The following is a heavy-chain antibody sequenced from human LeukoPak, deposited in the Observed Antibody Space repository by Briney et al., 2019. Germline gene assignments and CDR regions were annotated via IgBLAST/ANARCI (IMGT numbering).Heavy chain of an antibody. J-gene: IGHJ4*02. D-gene: IGHD6-13*01. CDR1: GFTFSSYW. CDR3: ARPDSSSWYVYFDY. CDR2: IKQDGSEN. V-gene: IGHV3-7*01. Sequence: GGSLRLSCAASGFTFSSYWMSWVRQAPGKGLEWVANIKQDGSENYYVDSAKVRFTISRANAKHSLYLQMNSMRAEDTAVYYCARPDSSSWYVYFDYWGQGTLVTVSS.